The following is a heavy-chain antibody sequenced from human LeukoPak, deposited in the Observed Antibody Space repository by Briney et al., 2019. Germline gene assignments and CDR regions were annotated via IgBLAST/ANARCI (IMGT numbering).Heavy chain of an antibody. CDR1: GFTFGSYA. CDR2: ISGSGGST. J-gene: IGHJ4*02. V-gene: IGHV3-23*01. CDR3: AKSGYRDSSGYYYPLCPDY. D-gene: IGHD3-22*01. Sequence: GGSLRLSCAASGFTFGSYAMSWVRQAPGKGLEWVSAISGSGGSTYYADSVKGRFTISRDNSKNTLYLQMNSLRAEDTAVYYCAKSGYRDSSGYYYPLCPDYWGQGTLVTVSS.